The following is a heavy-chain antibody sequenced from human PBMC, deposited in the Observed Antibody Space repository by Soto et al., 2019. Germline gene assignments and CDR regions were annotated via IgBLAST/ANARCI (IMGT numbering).Heavy chain of an antibody. J-gene: IGHJ4*02. CDR3: ARQFPEWWLDY. CDR1: GYTFTSYY. D-gene: IGHD2-15*01. V-gene: IGHV1-46*03. CDR2: INPSGGST. Sequence: ASVKVSCKASGYTFTSYYMHWVRQAPGQGLEWMGIINPSGGSTSYAQKFQGRVTMTRDTSTSTVYMELSSLRSEDTAVNYCARQFPEWWLDYWGQGTLVTVSS.